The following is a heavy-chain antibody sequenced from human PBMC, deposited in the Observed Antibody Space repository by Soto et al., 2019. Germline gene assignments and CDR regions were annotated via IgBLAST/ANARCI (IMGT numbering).Heavy chain of an antibody. J-gene: IGHJ2*01. CDR3: ARYNWYFDL. CDR2: IYYSGST. V-gene: IGHV4-59*08. CDR1: GGSISSYD. Sequence: SETRSLTCSVSGGSISSYDWSWIRQPPGKVVEWMGDIYYSGSTNYNPALKRRVTISEDTAKNQFSLKLSSVTAADTAVYYCARYNWYFDLWGRGTLVPVSS.